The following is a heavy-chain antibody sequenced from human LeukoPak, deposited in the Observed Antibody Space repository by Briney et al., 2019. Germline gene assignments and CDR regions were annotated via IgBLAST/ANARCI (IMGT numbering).Heavy chain of an antibody. J-gene: IGHJ6*02. V-gene: IGHV3-9*01. CDR1: GFTFDDYA. D-gene: IGHD6-19*01. CDR2: ISWNSGSI. Sequence: GRSLRLSCAASGFTFDDYAVHWVRQAPGKGLEWVSGISWNSGSIGYADSVKGRFTISRDNAKNSLYLQMNSLRAEDTALYYCAKDISSGLTDYYYGMDVWGQGTTVTVSS. CDR3: AKDISSGLTDYYYGMDV.